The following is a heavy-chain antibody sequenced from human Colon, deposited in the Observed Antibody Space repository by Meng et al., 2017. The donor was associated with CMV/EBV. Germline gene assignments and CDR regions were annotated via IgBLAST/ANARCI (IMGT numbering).Heavy chain of an antibody. CDR2: INPSAGSP. V-gene: IGHV1-46*01. D-gene: IGHD2-2*01. CDR3: ARDVIMVVPTAPSFDN. Sequence: ASVPVSCKASGYTFMNYGISWVRQAPGQGLEWMGMINPSAGSPTYAQKFQGRVTMTRDTSTSTVYMELSSLRSEDTAVYYCARDVIMVVPTAPSFDNWGQGTLVTVSS. J-gene: IGHJ4*02. CDR1: GYTFMNYG.